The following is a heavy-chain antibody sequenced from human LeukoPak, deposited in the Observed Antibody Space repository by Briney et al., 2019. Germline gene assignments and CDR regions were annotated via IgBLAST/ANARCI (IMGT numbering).Heavy chain of an antibody. CDR2: IHYSGNT. J-gene: IGHJ5*02. CDR1: GGSISSHL. V-gene: IGHV4-59*11. D-gene: IGHD2-2*01. CDR3: ARDFLECSRASCLNWFDP. Sequence: SETLSLTCTVSGGSISSHLWTWIRQPPGKGLEWIWYIHYSGNTNYNPSLKSRLSISVDTSKNEFSLKLTSVTAADTAVYYCARDFLECSRASCLNWFDPWGQGTLVTVSS.